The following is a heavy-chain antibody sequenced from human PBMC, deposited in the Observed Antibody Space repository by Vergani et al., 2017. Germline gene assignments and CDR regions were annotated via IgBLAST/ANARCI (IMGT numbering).Heavy chain of an antibody. D-gene: IGHD2-2*01. CDR3: ARDAPIVVVPAARTYYYYGMDV. Sequence: QVQLQESGPGLVKPSQTLSLTCTVSGGSISSGSYYWSWIRQPAGKGLEWIGRIYTSGSTNYNPSLKSRVTISVDTSKNQFSLKLSSVTAADTAVYYCARDAPIVVVPAARTYYYYGMDVWGQGTTVTVSS. CDR2: IYTSGST. J-gene: IGHJ6*02. CDR1: GGSISSGSYY. V-gene: IGHV4-61*02.